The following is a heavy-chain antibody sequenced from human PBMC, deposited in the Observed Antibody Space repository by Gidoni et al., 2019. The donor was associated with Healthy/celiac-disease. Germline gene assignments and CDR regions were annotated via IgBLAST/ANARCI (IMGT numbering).Heavy chain of an antibody. CDR2: ISGSGGST. V-gene: IGHV3-23*01. J-gene: IGHJ4*02. CDR1: GFTLSSDA. Sequence: EVQLLESCGGLVQPGGSLSLSCAASGFTLSSDAMSWVRQAPGKGLEWVSAISGSGGSTYYADSVKGRFTISRDNSKNTLYLQMNSLRAEDTAVYYCAKSPYGDYGEYYFDYWGQGTLVTVSS. CDR3: AKSPYGDYGEYYFDY. D-gene: IGHD4-17*01.